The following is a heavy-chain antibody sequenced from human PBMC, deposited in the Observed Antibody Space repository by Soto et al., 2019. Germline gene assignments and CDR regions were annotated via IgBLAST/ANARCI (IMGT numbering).Heavy chain of an antibody. CDR2: VRNRANSYST. CDR3: ATSRSYYPYPY. V-gene: IGHV3-72*01. CDR1: GFTFSDHY. J-gene: IGHJ4*02. D-gene: IGHD3-10*01. Sequence: GGSLRLSCAASGFTFSDHYMDWVRQAPGKGLEWVSRVRNRANSYSTEYAASVRGRFTISRDDSKNSLYLQMNGLKTEDTAVYYCATSRSYYPYPYWGQGTLVTVSS.